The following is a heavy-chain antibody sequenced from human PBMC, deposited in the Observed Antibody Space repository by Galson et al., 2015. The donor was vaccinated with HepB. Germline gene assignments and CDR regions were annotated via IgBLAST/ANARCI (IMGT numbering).Heavy chain of an antibody. Sequence: SLRLSCAASGFTFSSYWMHWVRQAPGKGLVWVSRIGDHDGDTIYADSVKDRFTISRDNAKNALYLQMNSLRAEDTAVYFCARGGLRHAFDYWGQGALVTASS. CDR3: ARGGLRHAFDY. V-gene: IGHV3-74*01. CDR1: GFTFSSYW. CDR2: IGDHDGDT. J-gene: IGHJ4*02. D-gene: IGHD3-16*01.